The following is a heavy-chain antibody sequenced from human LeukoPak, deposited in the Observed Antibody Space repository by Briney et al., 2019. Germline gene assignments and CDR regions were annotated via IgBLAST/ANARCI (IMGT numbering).Heavy chain of an antibody. CDR1: GFTFSSYS. J-gene: IGHJ4*02. CDR2: ISSSSSYI. D-gene: IGHD3-22*01. CDR3: ARDSDSSVAGGP. V-gene: IGHV3-21*01. Sequence: GGSLRLSCAASGFTFSSYSMNWVRQAPGKGLEWVSSISSSSSYIYYADSVKSRFTISRDNAKNSLYLQMNSLRAEDTAVYYCARDSDSSVAGGPWGQGTLVTVSS.